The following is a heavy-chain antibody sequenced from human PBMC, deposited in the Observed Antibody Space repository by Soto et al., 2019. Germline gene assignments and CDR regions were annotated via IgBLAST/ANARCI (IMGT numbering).Heavy chain of an antibody. CDR3: TRVRQTYYYDSSGYTPSYYYGMDV. CDR1: GGTFSSYA. J-gene: IGHJ6*02. Sequence: SVKVSCKASGGTFSSYAISWVRQAPGQGLEWMGGIIPIFGTANYAQKFQGRVTITADESTSTAYMELSSLRSEDTAVYYCTRVRQTYYYDSSGYTPSYYYGMDVWGQGTTVTVSS. D-gene: IGHD3-22*01. CDR2: IIPIFGTA. V-gene: IGHV1-69*13.